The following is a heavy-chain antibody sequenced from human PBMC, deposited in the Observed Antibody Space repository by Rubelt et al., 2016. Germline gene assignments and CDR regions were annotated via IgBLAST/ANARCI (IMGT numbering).Heavy chain of an antibody. CDR3: ARALDGYKVGWFDP. Sequence: YSGSTNYNPSLKSRVTISVDTSKNQFSLKLSSVTAADTAVYYCARALDGYKVGWFDPWGQGTLVTVSS. D-gene: IGHD5-24*01. J-gene: IGHJ5*02. V-gene: IGHV4-59*01. CDR2: YSGST.